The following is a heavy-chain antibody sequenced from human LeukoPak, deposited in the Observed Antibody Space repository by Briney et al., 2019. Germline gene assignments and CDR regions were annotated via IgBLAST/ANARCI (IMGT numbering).Heavy chain of an antibody. V-gene: IGHV1-18*01. Sequence: ASVKVPCKASGYTFTSYGISWVRQAPGQGLEWMGWISAYNGDTNYEQKFQGRVTMTTEKSTSTGYMELRSLRSDDTAVYYCARGSYYDYWGQGTLVTVSS. D-gene: IGHD1-26*01. CDR2: ISAYNGDT. J-gene: IGHJ4*02. CDR3: ARGSYYDY. CDR1: GYTFTSYG.